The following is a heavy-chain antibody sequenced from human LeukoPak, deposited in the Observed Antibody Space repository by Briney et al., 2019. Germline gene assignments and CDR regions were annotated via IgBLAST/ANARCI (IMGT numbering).Heavy chain of an antibody. D-gene: IGHD2-15*01. Sequence: SETLSLTCTVSGYSINSGYYWGWIRQPPGKGLEWIGYIYYSGSTNYNPSLKSRVTISVDTSKNQFSLKLSSVTAADTAVYYCARDLGYCSGGSCYSPSWFDPWGQGTLVTVSS. CDR2: IYYSGST. CDR1: GYSINSGYY. V-gene: IGHV4-61*01. J-gene: IGHJ5*02. CDR3: ARDLGYCSGGSCYSPSWFDP.